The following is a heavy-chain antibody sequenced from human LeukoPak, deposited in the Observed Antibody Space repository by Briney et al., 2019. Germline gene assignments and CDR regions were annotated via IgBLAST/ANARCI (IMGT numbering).Heavy chain of an antibody. CDR1: GFTFSIYS. CDR3: ATYSGAHHKTFDY. CDR2: ISSSNKYI. J-gene: IGHJ4*02. Sequence: GGSLRLSCAASGFTFSIYSMSWVRQAPGKGLEWVSYISSSNKYIYYADSVKGRFTISRDNAKNSVYLQMNSLRGEDTAVYYCATYSGAHHKTFDYWGPGTLVTVSS. V-gene: IGHV3-21*04. D-gene: IGHD1-26*01.